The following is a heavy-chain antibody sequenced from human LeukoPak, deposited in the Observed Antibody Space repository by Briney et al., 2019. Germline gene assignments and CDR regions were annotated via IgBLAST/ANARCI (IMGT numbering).Heavy chain of an antibody. CDR3: AKGSRFLHYYYYMDV. V-gene: IGHV3-48*01. CDR1: GFTFSSYS. D-gene: IGHD3-3*01. CDR2: ISSSSSTI. Sequence: PGGSLRLSCAASGFTFSSYSMNWVRQAPGKGLEWVSYISSSSSTIYYADSVKGRFTISRDNSKNTLYLQMNSLRAEDTAVYYCAKGSRFLHYYYYMDVWGKGTTVTVSS. J-gene: IGHJ6*03.